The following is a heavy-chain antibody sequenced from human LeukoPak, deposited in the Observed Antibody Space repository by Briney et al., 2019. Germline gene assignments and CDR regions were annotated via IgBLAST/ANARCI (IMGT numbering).Heavy chain of an antibody. CDR3: AREGAAGEFDY. J-gene: IGHJ4*02. Sequence: GASVKVSCKASGFTFSSYAISWVRQAPGQGLEWMGGIIPIFGTANYAQKFQGRVTITADESTSTAYMELSSLRSEDTAVYYCAREGAAGEFDYWGQGTLVTVSS. CDR1: GFTFSSYA. V-gene: IGHV1-69*13. D-gene: IGHD6-13*01. CDR2: IIPIFGTA.